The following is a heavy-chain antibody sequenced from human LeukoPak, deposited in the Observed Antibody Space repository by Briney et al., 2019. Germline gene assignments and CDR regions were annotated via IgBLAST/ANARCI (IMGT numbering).Heavy chain of an antibody. Sequence: SETLSLTCTVSDGSISNYYWSGIRQPPGKGLEWMGYISYSGYTNYSPSIKSRVSMSVDTSKNKFSLRLSSVTAADTAVYYCARHDYSNPRLDYWGQGTLVTVSS. CDR3: ARHDYSNPRLDY. CDR2: ISYSGYT. D-gene: IGHD4-11*01. J-gene: IGHJ4*02. CDR1: DGSISNYY. V-gene: IGHV4-59*08.